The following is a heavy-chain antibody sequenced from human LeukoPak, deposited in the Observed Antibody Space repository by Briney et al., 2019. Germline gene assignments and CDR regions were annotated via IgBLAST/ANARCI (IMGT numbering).Heavy chain of an antibody. J-gene: IGHJ4*02. CDR1: GGSISSYY. D-gene: IGHD3-22*01. CDR3: ARVTRLVNYYDSSGYLFFDY. CDR2: IYYSGST. V-gene: IGHV4-59*01. Sequence: SETLSLTCTVSGGSISSYYWSWIRQPPGKGLEWIGYIYYSGSTNYNPSLKSRVTISVDTSKNQFSLKLSSVTAADTAVYYCARVTRLVNYYDSSGYLFFDYWGQGTLVTVSS.